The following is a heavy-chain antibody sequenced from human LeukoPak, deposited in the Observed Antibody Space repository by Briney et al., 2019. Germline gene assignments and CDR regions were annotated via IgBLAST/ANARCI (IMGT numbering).Heavy chain of an antibody. CDR2: ISWNSGSI. J-gene: IGHJ4*02. CDR3: AKDASSDGYRHYYFDY. CDR1: GFTFGDYA. V-gene: IGHV3-9*01. D-gene: IGHD5-24*01. Sequence: GGSLRLSCTASGFTFGDYAMTWVRQAPGKGLEWVSGISWNSGSIGYADSVKGRFTISRDNAKNSLYLQMNSLRAEDTALYYCAKDASSDGYRHYYFDYWGQGTLVTVSS.